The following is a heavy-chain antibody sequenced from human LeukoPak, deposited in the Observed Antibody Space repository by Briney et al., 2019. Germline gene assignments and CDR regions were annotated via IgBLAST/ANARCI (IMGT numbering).Heavy chain of an antibody. V-gene: IGHV3-23*01. J-gene: IGHJ4*02. D-gene: IGHD4-17*01. CDR2: ISGSGGTT. CDR3: AKSNRYGDYENFDY. CDR1: GFTFSRSA. Sequence: PGGSLRLSCAASGFTFSRSARSWVRQAPGKGLEWVSTISGSGGTTYYADSVKGRFTISRDNSKNTLYLQMSSLRAEDTAIYYCAKSNRYGDYENFDYWGQGTLVTVSS.